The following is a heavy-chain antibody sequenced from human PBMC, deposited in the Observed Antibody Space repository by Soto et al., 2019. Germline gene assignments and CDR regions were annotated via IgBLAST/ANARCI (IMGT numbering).Heavy chain of an antibody. D-gene: IGHD4-17*01. J-gene: IGHJ4*02. Sequence: SETLSLTCTVSGGSIRSSGYYWGWIRQPPGKGLECIGSLYYGGSTYYNPSLKSRVTISVDTSKNQFSLKLNSVTAADTAVYYCARLPHYGDPKAGFWGQGTLVTVSS. CDR3: ARLPHYGDPKAGF. CDR1: GGSIRSSGYY. CDR2: LYYGGST. V-gene: IGHV4-39*01.